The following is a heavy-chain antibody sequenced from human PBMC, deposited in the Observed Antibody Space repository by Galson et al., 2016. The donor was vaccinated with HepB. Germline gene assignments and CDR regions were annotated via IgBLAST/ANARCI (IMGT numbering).Heavy chain of an antibody. CDR3: ARRWSGIDY. J-gene: IGHJ4*02. CDR2: TQYSGTT. Sequence: LSLTCTVSGDSISNYYWSWIRQPPGKGLEWIGYTQYSGTTNYNPSLKSRATISPDMSKNQFSLNLRSVTAADTAVYYCARRWSGIDYGGQGILVTVSS. V-gene: IGHV4-59*12. CDR1: GDSISNYY. D-gene: IGHD3-3*01.